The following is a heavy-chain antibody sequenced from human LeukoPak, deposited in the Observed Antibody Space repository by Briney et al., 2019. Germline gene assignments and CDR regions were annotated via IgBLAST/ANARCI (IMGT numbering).Heavy chain of an antibody. CDR2: IYPGDSDT. V-gene: IGHV5-51*01. CDR3: VRLGLCRGDGCHSNALDL. J-gene: IGHJ3*01. Sequence: GESLKISCKGSGYTFTNYWIGWVRQMPGKGLEWMGIIYPGDSDTRYSPSFQGQVTISVDKYINTAYVQWSSLKASDTAAYYCVRLGLCRGDGCHSNALDLWGHGTMVIVSS. D-gene: IGHD2-15*01. CDR1: GYTFTNYW.